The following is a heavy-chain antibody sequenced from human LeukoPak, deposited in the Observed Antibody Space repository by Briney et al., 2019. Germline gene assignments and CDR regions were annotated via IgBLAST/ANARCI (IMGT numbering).Heavy chain of an antibody. CDR1: GGPITSSTY. CDR2: ISHSGSP. J-gene: IGHJ4*02. V-gene: IGHV4-4*02. D-gene: IGHD1-26*01. Sequence: SETLSLTCTVSGGPITSSTYWTWVRQSPGKGLQWIGEISHSGSPYYNPSLESRVTMSVDKSKNQFSLKLSSVTAADTAVYYCARGIVGVLGYFDYWGQGTLVTVSS. CDR3: ARGIVGVLGYFDY.